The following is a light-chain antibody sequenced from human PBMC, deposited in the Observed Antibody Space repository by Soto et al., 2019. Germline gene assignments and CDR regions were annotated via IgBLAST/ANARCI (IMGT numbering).Light chain of an antibody. CDR1: QSVSSN. V-gene: IGKV3-15*01. CDR3: QQYNHWPRT. CDR2: DAS. J-gene: IGKJ1*01. Sequence: EIVMTQSPVTLSVSPGDRTTLSCRASQSVSSNLAWYQQRPGQAPRLLIYDASTRATGIPSRFSGSGSGTEFTLTISSLQSEDFAAYYCQQYNHWPRTFGRGTKVDIK.